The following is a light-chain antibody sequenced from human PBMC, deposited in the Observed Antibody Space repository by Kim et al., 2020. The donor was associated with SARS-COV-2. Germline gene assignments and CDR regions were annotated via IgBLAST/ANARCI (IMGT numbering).Light chain of an antibody. CDR1: SGSIASNY. V-gene: IGLV6-57*04. CDR2: EDN. J-gene: IGLJ2*01. Sequence: NFMLTQPHSVSESPGKTVTISCTRGSGSIASNYVQWYQQRPGSAPTTVIYEDNHRPSGVPDRFSGSIDSSSNSASLTISGLKTEDEADYYCQSYDSNTYVGFGGGTQLTVL. CDR3: QSYDSNTYVG.